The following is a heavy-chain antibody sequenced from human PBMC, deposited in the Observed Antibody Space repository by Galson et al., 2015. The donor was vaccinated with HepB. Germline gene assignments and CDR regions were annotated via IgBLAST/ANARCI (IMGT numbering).Heavy chain of an antibody. CDR2: IKQDGSEK. CDR1: GFTFSSYW. Sequence: SLRLSCAASGFTFSSYWMSWVRQAPGKGLEWVANIKQDGSEKYYVDSVKGRFTISRDNAKNSLYLQMNSLRAEDTAVYYCARARRSGSYTYYFDYWGQGTLVTVSS. CDR3: ARARRSGSYTYYFDY. D-gene: IGHD1-26*01. J-gene: IGHJ4*02. V-gene: IGHV3-7*03.